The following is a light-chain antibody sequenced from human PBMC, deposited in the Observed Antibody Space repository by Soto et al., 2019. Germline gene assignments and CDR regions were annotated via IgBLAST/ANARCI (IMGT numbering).Light chain of an antibody. CDR1: KSVGNN. Sequence: EIVVTQSPAPLSVSPGERATLSCSASKSVGNNFAWYQQKPGQAPRLIIFATSNRATGVPARFSGSGSGTEFTHISSSMQYEAFAVYCCQQYGDWPLTFGGGAKVEIE. J-gene: IGKJ4*01. V-gene: IGKV3-15*01. CDR3: QQYGDWPLT. CDR2: ATS.